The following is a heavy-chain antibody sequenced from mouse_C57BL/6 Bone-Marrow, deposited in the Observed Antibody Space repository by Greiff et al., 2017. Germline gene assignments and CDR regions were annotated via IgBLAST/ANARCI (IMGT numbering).Heavy chain of an antibody. CDR1: GYTFTDYY. Sequence: VQLKQSGPVLVKPGASVKMSCKASGYTFTDYYMNWVKQSHGKSLEWIGVINPYNGGTSYNQKFKGKATLTVDKSSSTAYMELNSLTSEDSAVYYCARCRLLRFSWFAYWGQGTLVTVSA. J-gene: IGHJ3*01. CDR2: INPYNGGT. V-gene: IGHV1-19*01. CDR3: ARCRLLRFSWFAY. D-gene: IGHD1-1*01.